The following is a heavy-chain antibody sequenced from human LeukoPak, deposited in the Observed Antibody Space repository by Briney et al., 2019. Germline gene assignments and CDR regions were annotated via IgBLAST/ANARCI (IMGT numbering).Heavy chain of an antibody. V-gene: IGHV4-31*03. J-gene: IGHJ6*03. CDR2: IYYSGST. Sequence: PSQTLSLTCTVSGGSISSGGYYWSWIRQHPGKGLEWIGYIYYSGSTYYNPSLKSRVTISVDTSKNQFSLKLSSVTAADTAVYYCARVGYYYYYMDVWGKGTTVTVSS. CDR1: GGSISSGGYY. CDR3: ARVGYYYYYMDV.